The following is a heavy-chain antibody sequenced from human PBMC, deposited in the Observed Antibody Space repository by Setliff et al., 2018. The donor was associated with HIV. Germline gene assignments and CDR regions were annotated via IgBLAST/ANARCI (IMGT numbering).Heavy chain of an antibody. CDR1: GGSFSGYD. CDR3: ARSRDARGWYFDL. CDR2: INHSDFT. J-gene: IGHJ2*01. Sequence: ETLSLTCAVYGGSFSGYDWNWSWIRQPPGKGLEWIGEINHSDFTNYNPSLKSRVTISVDTSKNQFSLKVTSVTAADTAVYYCARSRDARGWYFDLWGRGTLVTVSS. D-gene: IGHD6-6*01. V-gene: IGHV4-34*01.